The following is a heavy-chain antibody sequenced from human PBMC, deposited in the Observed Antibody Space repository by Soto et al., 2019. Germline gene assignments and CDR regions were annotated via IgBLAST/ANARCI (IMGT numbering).Heavy chain of an antibody. J-gene: IGHJ4*02. CDR2: IYYSGST. CDR1: GGSTSSSSYY. CDR3: ARDYGDNLPYYFDY. Sequence: TSETLSLTCTVSGGSTSSSSYYWGWIRQPPGKGLEWIGSIYYSGSTYYNPSLKSRVTISVDTSKNQFSLKLSSVTAEDTAVYYCARDYGDNLPYYFDYWGQGTLVTVSS. D-gene: IGHD4-17*01. V-gene: IGHV4-39*02.